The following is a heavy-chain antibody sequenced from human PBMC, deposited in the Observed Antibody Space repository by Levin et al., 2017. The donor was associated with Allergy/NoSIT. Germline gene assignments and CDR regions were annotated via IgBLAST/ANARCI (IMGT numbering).Heavy chain of an antibody. CDR1: GGSISSSSYY. D-gene: IGHD3-22*01. Sequence: PSETLSLTCTVSGGSISSSSYYWGWIRQPPGKGLEWIGSIYYSGSTYYNPSLKSRVTISVDTSKNQFSLKLSSVTAADTAVYYCARSVVTQLNWFDPWGQGTLVTVSS. CDR2: IYYSGST. CDR3: ARSVVTQLNWFDP. J-gene: IGHJ5*02. V-gene: IGHV4-39*07.